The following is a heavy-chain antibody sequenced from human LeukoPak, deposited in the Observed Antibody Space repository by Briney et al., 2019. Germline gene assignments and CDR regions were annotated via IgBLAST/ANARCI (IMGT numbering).Heavy chain of an antibody. CDR1: GRTFSSYA. CDR2: IIRIFGTA. J-gene: IGHJ6*03. V-gene: IGHV1-69*13. Sequence: AASVKLSCKASGRTFSSYAISWVRQAPGQGLEWMGGIIRIFGTASYAQKLQSRVTITEDESTSIACMELSSLRSEDTAVYYCASDYYYNFYMDVWGKGPTVTISS. CDR3: ASDYYYNFYMDV.